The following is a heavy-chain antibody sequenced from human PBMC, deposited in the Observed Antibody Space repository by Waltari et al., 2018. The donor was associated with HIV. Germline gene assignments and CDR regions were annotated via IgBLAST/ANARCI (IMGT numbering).Heavy chain of an antibody. D-gene: IGHD5-18*01. CDR2: ISYEGSAK. CDR3: ARDSTSMVSYFDY. J-gene: IGHJ4*02. Sequence: QVHLVESGGGVVQPGRSLRLSCSASGFTFSSFAMHWVRQSPGEGLEWVALISYEGSAKYYAESVKGRFTISRDNSKNTLYLQMKNLGTDNTAVFFCARDSTSMVSYFDYWGRGILVTVSS. V-gene: IGHV3-30-3*01. CDR1: GFTFSSFA.